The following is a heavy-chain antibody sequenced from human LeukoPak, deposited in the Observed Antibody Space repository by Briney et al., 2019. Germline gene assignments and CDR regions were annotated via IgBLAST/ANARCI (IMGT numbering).Heavy chain of an antibody. J-gene: IGHJ4*02. D-gene: IGHD2/OR15-2a*01. CDR2: IYSSGTT. CDR1: GGSINNDF. Sequence: SETLSLTCAVSGGSINNDFWTWIRQPAGKGLEWIGRIYSSGTTNYNPSLKSRVSMSVGTSKNQFSLKLSSVTAADTAVYYCARNFRGGSTYLDSWAQGIPVTVSS. CDR3: ARNFRGGSTYLDS. V-gene: IGHV4-4*07.